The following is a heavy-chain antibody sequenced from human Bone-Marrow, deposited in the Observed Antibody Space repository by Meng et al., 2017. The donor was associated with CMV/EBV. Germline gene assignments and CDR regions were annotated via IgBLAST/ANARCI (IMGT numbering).Heavy chain of an antibody. D-gene: IGHD2-2*01. CDR3: ARRYCSSTSCLIDY. V-gene: IGHV3-48*03. Sequence: GGSLRLSCAASGFTFNTYEMNWVRQAPGKGLEWVSHISTSGKTIYYADSVKGRFTISRDNAKNSLYLQLSSLRAEDTAVYYCARRYCSSTSCLIDYWGQGTLVTVSS. CDR1: GFTFNTYE. CDR2: ISTSGKTI. J-gene: IGHJ4*02.